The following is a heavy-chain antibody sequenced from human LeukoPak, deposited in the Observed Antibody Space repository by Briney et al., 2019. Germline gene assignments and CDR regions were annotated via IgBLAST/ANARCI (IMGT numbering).Heavy chain of an antibody. D-gene: IGHD3-10*01. Sequence: NPGGSLRLSCAASGFTFSNAWMSWVRQAPGKGLEWVGRIKSKTDGGTTDYAAPVKGRFTISRDDSKNTLYLQMNSLKTEDTAVYYCTTGRYYYGSGSYYNGDAFDIWGQGTMVTVSS. CDR1: GFTFSNAW. V-gene: IGHV3-15*01. CDR2: IKSKTDGGTT. J-gene: IGHJ3*02. CDR3: TTGRYYYGSGSYYNGDAFDI.